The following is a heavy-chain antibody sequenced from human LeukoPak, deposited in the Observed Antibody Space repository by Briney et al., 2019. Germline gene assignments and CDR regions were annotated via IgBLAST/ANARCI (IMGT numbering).Heavy chain of an antibody. CDR1: GGPISSGDYY. CDR3: ARDIVVVPAASPIHWFDP. V-gene: IGHV4-30-4*01. D-gene: IGHD2-2*01. CDR2: IYYSGST. Sequence: SETLSLTCTVSGGPISSGDYYWSWIRQPPGKGLEWIGYIYYSGSTYYNPSLKSRVTISVDTSKNQFSLKLSSVTAADTAVYYCARDIVVVPAASPIHWFDPWGQGTLVTVSS. J-gene: IGHJ5*02.